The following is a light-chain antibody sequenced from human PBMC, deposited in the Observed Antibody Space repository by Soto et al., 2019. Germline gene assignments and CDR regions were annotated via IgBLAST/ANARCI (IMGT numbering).Light chain of an antibody. CDR2: DTS. CDR1: QSVDRY. CDR3: QQYYSYPRF. V-gene: IGKV3-11*01. Sequence: EIVLTQSPATLSLSPGDRATLSCRASQSVDRYLAWYQEKPGQAPRLLIYDTSDRATGIPDRFSGSGSGTDFTLTISSLEPEDFAVYYCQQYYSYPRFFGPGTKVDIK. J-gene: IGKJ3*01.